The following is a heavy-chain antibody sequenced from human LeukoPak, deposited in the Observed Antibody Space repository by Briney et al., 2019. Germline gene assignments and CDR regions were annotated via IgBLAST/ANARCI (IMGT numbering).Heavy chain of an antibody. D-gene: IGHD4-23*01. J-gene: IGHJ4*02. Sequence: PGGSLRLSCAASGFTFSSYSMNWVRQAPGKGLEWVSSISSSSSYIYYADSVKGRFTISRDNAKNSLYLQMNSLRAEDTAEYYCARDPGSTVVPYYFDYWGQGTLVTVSS. V-gene: IGHV3-21*01. CDR2: ISSSSSYI. CDR1: GFTFSSYS. CDR3: ARDPGSTVVPYYFDY.